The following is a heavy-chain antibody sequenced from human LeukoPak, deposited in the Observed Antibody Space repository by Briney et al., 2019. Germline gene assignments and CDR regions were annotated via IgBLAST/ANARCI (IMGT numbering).Heavy chain of an antibody. J-gene: IGHJ4*02. CDR2: ISSSSSYI. Sequence: GGSLRLSCAASGFTFSSYSMNWVRQAPGKGLEWVSSISSSSSYIYYADLVKGRFTISRDNAKNPLYLQMNSLRAEDTAVYYCARAFGVVGATNPGYWGQGTLVTVSS. V-gene: IGHV3-21*01. CDR3: ARAFGVVGATNPGY. D-gene: IGHD1-26*01. CDR1: GFTFSSYS.